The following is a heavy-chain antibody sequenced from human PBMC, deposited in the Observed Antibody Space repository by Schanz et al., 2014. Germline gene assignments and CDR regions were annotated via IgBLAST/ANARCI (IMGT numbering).Heavy chain of an antibody. V-gene: IGHV1-24*01. CDR2: FDVEDGET. J-gene: IGHJ6*02. Sequence: QVQLLQSGSEVKKPGASVKVSCEISGYTVSALAMHWVRQAPGKGLEWLGGFDVEDGETIYAQKFQGRVAMAEDTSTGAAYKELSGLRSDDTGVYYCVRDAGWAVGDYHDMDVWGQGTSVTVSS. CDR3: VRDAGWAVGDYHDMDV. D-gene: IGHD3-10*01. CDR1: GYTVSALA.